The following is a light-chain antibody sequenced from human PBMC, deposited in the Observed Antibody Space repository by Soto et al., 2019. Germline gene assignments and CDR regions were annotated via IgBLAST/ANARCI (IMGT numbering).Light chain of an antibody. Sequence: QSVLTQPASVSGSPGQSITISCTGTSSDIGNYNYVSWYQQHPGKAPKLIIYEVTNRPSGVSDRFSGSKSGNTASLTISGLQAEDEADYHCSSYIRSSSSWVFSGGTKVTVL. J-gene: IGLJ3*02. V-gene: IGLV2-14*01. CDR1: SSDIGNYNY. CDR3: SSYIRSSSSWV. CDR2: EVT.